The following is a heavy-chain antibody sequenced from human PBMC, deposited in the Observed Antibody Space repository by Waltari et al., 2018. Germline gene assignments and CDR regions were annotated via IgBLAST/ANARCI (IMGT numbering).Heavy chain of an antibody. V-gene: IGHV1-2*06. CDR3: AVYCSGGSCYRLFDY. CDR2: INPNSGGT. J-gene: IGHJ4*02. CDR1: GYTFTGYY. D-gene: IGHD2-15*01. Sequence: QVQLVQSGAEVKKPGASVKVSCKASGYTFTGYYMHWVRPAPGQGLEWMGRINPNSGGTNYAQKFQGRVTMTRDTSISTAYMELSRLRSDDTAVYYCAVYCSGGSCYRLFDYWGQGTLVTVSS.